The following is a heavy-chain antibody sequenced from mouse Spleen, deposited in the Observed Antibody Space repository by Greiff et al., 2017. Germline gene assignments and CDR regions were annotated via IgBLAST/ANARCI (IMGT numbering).Heavy chain of an antibody. Sequence: EVKLQESGPGLVKPSQSLSLTCSVTGYSITSGYYWNWIRQFPGNKLEWMGYISYDGSNNYNPSLKNRISITRDTSKNQFFLTLNSVTTEDTATYYCASLYYGSSYVGYWGQGTTLTVSS. D-gene: IGHD1-1*01. J-gene: IGHJ2*01. CDR2: ISYDGSN. CDR3: ASLYYGSSYVGY. CDR1: GYSITSGYY. V-gene: IGHV3-6*01.